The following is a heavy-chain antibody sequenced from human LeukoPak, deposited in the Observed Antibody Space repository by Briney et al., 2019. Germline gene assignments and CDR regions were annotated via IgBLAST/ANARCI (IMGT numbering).Heavy chain of an antibody. CDR1: GGSISSYY. V-gene: IGHV4-59*01. Sequence: SETLSLTCTVSGGSISSYYWSWIRQPPGKGPEWIGYIYYSGSTNYNPSLKSRVTISVDTSKNQFSLKLSSVTAADTAVYYCARVPYYYYMDVWGKGTTVTISS. J-gene: IGHJ6*03. CDR3: ARVPYYYYMDV. CDR2: IYYSGST.